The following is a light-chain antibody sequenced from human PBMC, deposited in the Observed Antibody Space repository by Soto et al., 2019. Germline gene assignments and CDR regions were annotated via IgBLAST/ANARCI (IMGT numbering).Light chain of an antibody. CDR3: CSYAGSFYV. V-gene: IGLV2-23*01. CDR1: SSDAGSYNL. CDR2: EGS. J-gene: IGLJ1*01. Sequence: QSALTQPASVSGSPGQSITISCTGTSSDAGSYNLVSWYQQHPGKAPKLMIYEGSKRPSGVSNRFSGSKSGNTASLTISGLQAEDEADYYCCSYAGSFYVFGTGTKLTVL.